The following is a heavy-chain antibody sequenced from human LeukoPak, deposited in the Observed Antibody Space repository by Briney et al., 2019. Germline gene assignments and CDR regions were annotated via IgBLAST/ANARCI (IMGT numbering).Heavy chain of an antibody. CDR2: IYYSGST. CDR3: ARAVITFGAPVAKGFDC. V-gene: IGHV4-59*01. Sequence: SETLSLTGTGSGVSFSTYYWGWLRQPPRKGLEGVGYIYYSGSTYYNPSLQSRVTMSLDTSKTQFSLNLSSVTAADTALYYCARAVITFGAPVAKGFDCWGRGTLVTVSS. J-gene: IGHJ4*02. D-gene: IGHD3-16*01. CDR1: GVSFSTYY.